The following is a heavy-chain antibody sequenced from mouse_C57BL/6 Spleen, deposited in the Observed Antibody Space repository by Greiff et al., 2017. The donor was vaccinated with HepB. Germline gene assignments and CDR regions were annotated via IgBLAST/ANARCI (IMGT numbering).Heavy chain of an antibody. Sequence: EVMLVESGPELVKPGASVKMSCKASGYTFTDYNMHWVKQSHGKSLEWIGYINPNNGGTSYNQKFKGKATLTVNKSSSTAYMELRSLTSEDSAVYYCARSSNYVDYWGQGTTLTVSS. CDR2: INPNNGGT. V-gene: IGHV1-22*01. CDR1: GYTFTDYN. CDR3: ARSSNYVDY. J-gene: IGHJ2*01.